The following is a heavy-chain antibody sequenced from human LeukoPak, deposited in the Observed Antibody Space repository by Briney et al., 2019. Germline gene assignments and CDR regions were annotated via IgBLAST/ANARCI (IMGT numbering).Heavy chain of an antibody. CDR3: AKDGGLWVSAHWGDS. CDR2: ITTSDGNA. D-gene: IGHD7-27*01. CDR1: GFTFSSYT. Sequence: GGSLRLSCAASGFTFSSYTMSRVRQAPGKGLEWVSTITTSDGNAYYADSVKGRFTVSRDNSKNTLFLQMNSLRAEDTAVYYCAKDGGLWVSAHWGDSWGRGTLVTVSS. J-gene: IGHJ4*02. V-gene: IGHV3-23*01.